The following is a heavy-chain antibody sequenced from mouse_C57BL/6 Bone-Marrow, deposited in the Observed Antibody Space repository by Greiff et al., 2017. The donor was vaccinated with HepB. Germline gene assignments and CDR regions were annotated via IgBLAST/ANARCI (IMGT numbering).Heavy chain of an antibody. J-gene: IGHJ2*01. CDR3: ARGDSSGSLYFDY. CDR1: GFTFSDYY. D-gene: IGHD3-2*02. CDR2: ISNGGGST. V-gene: IGHV5-12*01. Sequence: EVKLQESGGGLVQPGGSLKLSCAASGFTFSDYYMYWVRQTPEKRLEWVAYISNGGGSTYYPDTVKGRVTISRDNAKNTLYLQMSRLKSEDTAMYYCARGDSSGSLYFDYWGQGTTLTVSS.